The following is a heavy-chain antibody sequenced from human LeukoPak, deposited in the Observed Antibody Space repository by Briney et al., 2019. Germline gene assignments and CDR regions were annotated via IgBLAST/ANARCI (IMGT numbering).Heavy chain of an antibody. Sequence: GGSLRLSWAASGFTFSSYEMNWVRQAPGKGLEWVSYISSSGSTIYYADSVKDRFTISRDNAKNSLYLQMNSLRAEDTAVYYCARDDGYYFSLKVWGQGTLVTVSS. CDR3: ARDDGYYFSLKV. V-gene: IGHV3-48*03. J-gene: IGHJ4*02. CDR1: GFTFSSYE. CDR2: ISSSGSTI. D-gene: IGHD1-26*01.